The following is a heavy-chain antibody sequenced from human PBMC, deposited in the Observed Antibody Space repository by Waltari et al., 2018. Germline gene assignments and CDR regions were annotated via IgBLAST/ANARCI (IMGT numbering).Heavy chain of an antibody. V-gene: IGHV4-38-2*01. CDR1: GYAVNSGLY. CDR3: SRQVLGYCTSAACRRLES. J-gene: IGHJ4*02. CDR2: IYHDGTT. Sequence: QVQLQESGPGLVKSSETLSLTCDVSGYAVNSGLYWGWIRQAPGKGLAWVATIYHDGTTFYNPSLKSRLSVSMDTSKNQISLTLKSVTAADTALYYCSRQVLGYCTSAACRRLESWGQGTLVTVSS. D-gene: IGHD2-2*03.